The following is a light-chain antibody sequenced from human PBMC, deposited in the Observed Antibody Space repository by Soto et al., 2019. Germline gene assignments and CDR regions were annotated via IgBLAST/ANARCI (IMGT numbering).Light chain of an antibody. Sequence: EIVMTQSPAPLSLSPGESATLSCRASQTIDNTLAWYQRKPGQAPRLLIYDASTRATGVPARFSGSGSGTDFTLTISSLQSEDFAVYYCQHYNYWPYTFGQGTKVDIK. CDR3: QHYNYWPYT. J-gene: IGKJ2*01. CDR1: QTIDNT. V-gene: IGKV3-15*01. CDR2: DAS.